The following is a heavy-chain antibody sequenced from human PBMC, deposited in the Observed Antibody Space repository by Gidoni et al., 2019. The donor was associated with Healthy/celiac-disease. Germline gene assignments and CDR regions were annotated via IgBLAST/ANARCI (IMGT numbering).Heavy chain of an antibody. CDR3: ARDEGLTTVTPGWFDP. CDR2: IYHSGGT. J-gene: IGHJ5*02. CDR1: GGSISSSNW. Sequence: QVQLQESGPGLAKPSGTLSLTCAVSGGSISSSNWWCWVRQPPGKGLGWIGEIYHSGGTNYSPSLKSRVTISVDKSKRQFSLKLSSVTAADTAVYYCARDEGLTTVTPGWFDPWGQGTLVTVSS. D-gene: IGHD4-17*01. V-gene: IGHV4-4*02.